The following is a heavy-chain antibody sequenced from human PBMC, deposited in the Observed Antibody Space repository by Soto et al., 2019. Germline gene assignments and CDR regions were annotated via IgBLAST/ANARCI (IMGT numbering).Heavy chain of an antibody. CDR2: INSDESST. Sequence: GESLKISCAASGFSISSYWMHWVRQAPGKGLVWVSRINSDESSTDYADSVKGRFTISRDNARNTLYLQMNSLRAEDTALYYCARSKATFGKNWFDPWGQGTLVTVSS. D-gene: IGHD3-16*01. CDR3: ARSKATFGKNWFDP. J-gene: IGHJ5*02. V-gene: IGHV3-74*01. CDR1: GFSISSYW.